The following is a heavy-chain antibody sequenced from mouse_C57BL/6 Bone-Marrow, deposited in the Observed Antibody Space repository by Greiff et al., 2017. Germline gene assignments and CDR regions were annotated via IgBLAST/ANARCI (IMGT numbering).Heavy chain of an antibody. CDR2: IDPSDSYT. Sequence: QVQLQQPGAELVRPGTSVKLSCKASGYTFTSYWMHWVKQRPGPGLEWIGVIDPSDSYTNYNQKFKGKATLTVDTSSSTAYMQLSSLTSEDSAVXYCASGYWYFDVWGTGTTVTVSS. CDR3: ASGYWYFDV. D-gene: IGHD6-1*01. J-gene: IGHJ1*03. V-gene: IGHV1-59*01. CDR1: GYTFTSYW.